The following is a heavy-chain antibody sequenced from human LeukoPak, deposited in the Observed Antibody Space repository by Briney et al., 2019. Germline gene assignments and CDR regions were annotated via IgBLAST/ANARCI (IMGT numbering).Heavy chain of an antibody. CDR3: ARGYCSGGSCYSRHYYHGMDV. CDR1: GGTFSSYA. CDR2: IIPIFGTA. Sequence: SVKVSCKASGGTFSSYAISWVRQAPGQGLEWMGGIIPIFGTANYAQKFQGRVTITADESTSTAYMELSSLRSEDTAVYYCARGYCSGGSCYSRHYYHGMDVWGQGTTVTVSS. V-gene: IGHV1-69*01. D-gene: IGHD2-15*01. J-gene: IGHJ6*02.